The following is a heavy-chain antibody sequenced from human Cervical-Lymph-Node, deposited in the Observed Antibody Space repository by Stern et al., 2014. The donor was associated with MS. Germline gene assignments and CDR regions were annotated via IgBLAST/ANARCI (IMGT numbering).Heavy chain of an antibody. Sequence: QVQLQESGPGLVKPSETLSLTCTVSGGSISSYYWSRIRQPPGKGLEWIGYIYYSGSTNYNPSLKSRVTISVDTSKNQFSLKLSSVTAADTAVYYCARSTGSNGCFDLWGRGTLVTVSS. CDR1: GGSISSYY. V-gene: IGHV4-59*01. CDR2: IYYSGST. CDR3: ARSTGSNGCFDL. J-gene: IGHJ2*01. D-gene: IGHD1-1*01.